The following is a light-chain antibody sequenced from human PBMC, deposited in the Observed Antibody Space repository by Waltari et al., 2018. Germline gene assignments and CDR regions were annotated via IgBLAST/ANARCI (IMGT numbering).Light chain of an antibody. CDR1: QDITNS. Sequence: DIQMTQSPSSLSASVGDRVTITCHASQDITNSLNWYQHKPGKAPKLLIYDASNLERGVPSRFSGSGSGTDFTFTISSLQPEDFATYYCQQYDNLPSYTFGQGTKVEI. CDR3: QQYDNLPSYT. CDR2: DAS. J-gene: IGKJ2*01. V-gene: IGKV1-33*01.